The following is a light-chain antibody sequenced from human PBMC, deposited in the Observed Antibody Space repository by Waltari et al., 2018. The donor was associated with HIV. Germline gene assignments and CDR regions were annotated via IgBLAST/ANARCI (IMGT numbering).Light chain of an antibody. Sequence: QSALTQPPSASGSLGQSVTIPCTGSSSDIGAYDSVSWFQQHPHSAPKLLLYEVTKRPSGVPDRFSGSRSGDTAFLSVSGLQPDDSAAYFCSSYGDNIRVLFGGGTNLTVL. CDR3: SSYGDNIRVL. CDR2: EVT. V-gene: IGLV2-8*01. CDR1: SSDIGAYDS. J-gene: IGLJ2*01.